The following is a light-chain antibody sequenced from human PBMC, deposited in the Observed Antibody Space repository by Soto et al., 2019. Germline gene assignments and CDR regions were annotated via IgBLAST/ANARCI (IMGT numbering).Light chain of an antibody. Sequence: DIQMPQSPSAMSASVGDRVAITCRASQGISNYLAWFQQKPGKVPKRLIYGASSLQSGVPSRFSGTGSVTEFTLTISSLQPEDFATYYCLQHNSYPPTFGQGTRLEIK. CDR3: LQHNSYPPT. CDR2: GAS. J-gene: IGKJ5*01. V-gene: IGKV1-17*03. CDR1: QGISNY.